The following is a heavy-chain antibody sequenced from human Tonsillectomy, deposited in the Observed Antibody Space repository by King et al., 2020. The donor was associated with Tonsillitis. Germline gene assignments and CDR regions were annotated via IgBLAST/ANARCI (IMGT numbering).Heavy chain of an antibody. CDR1: GVTFSNYA. V-gene: IGHV1-69*01. J-gene: IGHJ5*02. D-gene: IGHD3-16*01. Sequence: VQLVQSGAEVRKPGSSVKVSCRASGVTFSNYAINWVRQAPGQGLEWVGVIIPIFGTTNYTQKFQGRVTLTADDFTNTAYMELRSLRSDDTAVYYCAGHLGGFEPCPTRLNPRFDPWGQGTLVTVSS. CDR2: IIPIFGTT. CDR3: AGHLGGFEPCPTRLNPRFDP.